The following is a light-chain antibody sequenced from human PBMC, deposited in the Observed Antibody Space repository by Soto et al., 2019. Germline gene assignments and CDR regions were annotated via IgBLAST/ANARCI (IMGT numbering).Light chain of an antibody. Sequence: EIVLTQSPATPFLKQEERATLSCRASQSVSSSYLAWYHQKPGHAARLLIYVASSRATGIPDRFSVSGSGTDFSLTFSRLEPEDLAVYYCQQYGSSPTFGQGTKVDIK. J-gene: IGKJ1*01. V-gene: IGKV3-20*01. CDR3: QQYGSSPT. CDR2: VAS. CDR1: QSVSSSY.